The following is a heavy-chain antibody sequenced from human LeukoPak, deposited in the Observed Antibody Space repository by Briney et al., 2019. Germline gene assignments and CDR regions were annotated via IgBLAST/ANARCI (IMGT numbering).Heavy chain of an antibody. Sequence: ASVKVSCKASGYTFTGYYIHWVRQAPGQGLEWLGWINPNSGGTNHAQNFQGRVTMTRDTSISSAYMELSSLRSDDTAVYYCARTYYDFWSGYYTISYYYGMDVWGQGTTVTVSS. D-gene: IGHD3-3*01. CDR1: GYTFTGYY. CDR3: ARTYYDFWSGYYTISYYYGMDV. CDR2: INPNSGGT. J-gene: IGHJ6*02. V-gene: IGHV1-2*02.